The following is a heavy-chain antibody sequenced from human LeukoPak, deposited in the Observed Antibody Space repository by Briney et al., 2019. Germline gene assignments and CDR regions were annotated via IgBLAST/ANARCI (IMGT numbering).Heavy chain of an antibody. CDR2: ISSSGSTI. J-gene: IGHJ4*02. CDR3: ARGVEVYRAAAGLDY. Sequence: KPGGSLRLSCAASGFTFNDYYMYWIRQTPGMEGLDWVSYISSSGSTIYYADSVKGRFTISRDNAKNSLYLQMNSLRAEDTAVYYCARGVEVYRAAAGLDYWGQGTLVTVSS. V-gene: IGHV3-11*01. CDR1: GFTFNDYY. D-gene: IGHD6-13*01.